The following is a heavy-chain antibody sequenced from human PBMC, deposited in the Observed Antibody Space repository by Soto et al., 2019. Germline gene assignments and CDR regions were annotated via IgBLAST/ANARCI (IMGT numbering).Heavy chain of an antibody. D-gene: IGHD3-10*01. J-gene: IGHJ4*02. V-gene: IGHV4-34*01. Sequence: QVQLQQWGAGLLKPSETLSLTCAVYGGSFSGYYWSWIRQPPGKGLEWIGEINHSGSTNYNPSLKSRVTISVDTPKNQFSLKLSSVTAADTAVYYCARRKVRGVIDYWGQGTLVTVSS. CDR2: INHSGST. CDR3: ARRKVRGVIDY. CDR1: GGSFSGYY.